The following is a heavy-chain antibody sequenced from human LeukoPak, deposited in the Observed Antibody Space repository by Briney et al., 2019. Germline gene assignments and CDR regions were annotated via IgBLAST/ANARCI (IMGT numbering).Heavy chain of an antibody. V-gene: IGHV4-34*01. J-gene: IGHJ4*02. Sequence: SETLSLTCAVYGGPFSGYYWSWIRQPPGKGLEWIGEINHSGSTNYNPSLKSRVTISVDTSKNQFSLKLSSVTAADTAVYYCARVSGYYYDSSGYYHFDYWGQGTLVTVSS. CDR2: INHSGST. CDR1: GGPFSGYY. D-gene: IGHD3-22*01. CDR3: ARVSGYYYDSSGYYHFDY.